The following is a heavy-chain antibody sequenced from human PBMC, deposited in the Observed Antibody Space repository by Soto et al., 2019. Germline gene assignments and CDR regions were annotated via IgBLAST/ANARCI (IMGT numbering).Heavy chain of an antibody. CDR2: IIPIFGTA. CDR3: ARENYYYGSGSYYNGRHFDY. J-gene: IGHJ4*02. CDR1: GGTFSSYA. Sequence: QVQLVQSGAEVKKPGSSVKVSCKASGGTFSSYAISWVRQAPGQGLEWRGGIIPIFGTANYDQKCQGRVTITADKSTSTAYMELSSLRSEDTAVYYCARENYYYGSGSYYNGRHFDYWGQGTLVTVSS. V-gene: IGHV1-69*06. D-gene: IGHD3-10*01.